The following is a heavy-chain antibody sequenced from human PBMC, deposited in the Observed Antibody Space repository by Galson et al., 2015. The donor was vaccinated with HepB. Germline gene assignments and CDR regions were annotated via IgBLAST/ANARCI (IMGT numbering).Heavy chain of an antibody. CDR1: GGSINSYY. CDR2: IYSSGSGTT. CDR3: ARYGYNSGWRYLDY. V-gene: IGHV4-59*01. D-gene: IGHD6-19*01. Sequence: ETLSLTCTVSGGSINSYYWSWIRQPPGKGLEWIGHIYSSGSGTTTYDPSLKSRVTMSVDTSKNQFSLNLNSVTAADTAIYYCARYGYNSGWRYLDYWGQGSLVTVSP. J-gene: IGHJ4*02.